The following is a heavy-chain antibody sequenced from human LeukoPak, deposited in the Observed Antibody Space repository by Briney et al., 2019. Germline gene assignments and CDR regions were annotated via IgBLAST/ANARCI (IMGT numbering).Heavy chain of an antibody. Sequence: SETLSLTCTVSGDSITSYYGSWIRQPPGKGLEWIAYIYHSGSTNYNPSLKSRVTMSVDTSKNQFSLKLSSVTAADTAVYYCARDLGYSSGWYSGYGMDVWGQGTTVTVSS. J-gene: IGHJ6*02. CDR2: IYHSGST. D-gene: IGHD6-19*01. V-gene: IGHV4-59*01. CDR1: GDSITSYY. CDR3: ARDLGYSSGWYSGYGMDV.